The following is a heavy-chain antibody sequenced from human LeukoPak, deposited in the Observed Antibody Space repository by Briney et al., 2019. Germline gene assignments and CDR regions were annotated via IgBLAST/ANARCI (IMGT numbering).Heavy chain of an antibody. V-gene: IGHV3-7*01. J-gene: IGHJ6*03. Sequence: PGGSLRLSCAASGFTFSRLWMSWVRQAPGRGPEWVANINQDGGTTYYVASVKGRFTISRDNAKNSLSLQMSSLRAEDTAVYYCTKDRQGPNQYHMDVWCKGTTVTVSS. CDR2: INQDGGTT. CDR1: GFTFSRLW. CDR3: TKDRQGPNQYHMDV.